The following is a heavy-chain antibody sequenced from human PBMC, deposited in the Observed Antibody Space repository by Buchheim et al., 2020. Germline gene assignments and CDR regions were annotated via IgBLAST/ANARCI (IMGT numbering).Heavy chain of an antibody. CDR2: IGVSGDRT. D-gene: IGHD2-15*01. Sequence: EVQLLESGGGLVQPGGSLRLSCAASGFTFSSYAMSWVRQSPGKGLEWVSTIGVSGDRTSYADSVKGRFTISRDSSKNTLYLQMNSLRAEDTAVYYCAKDRYCSGFTCSSDFDYWGQGIL. J-gene: IGHJ4*02. V-gene: IGHV3-23*01. CDR1: GFTFSSYA. CDR3: AKDRYCSGFTCSSDFDY.